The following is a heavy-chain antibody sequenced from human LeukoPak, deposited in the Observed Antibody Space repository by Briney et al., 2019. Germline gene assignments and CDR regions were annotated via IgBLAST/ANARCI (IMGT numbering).Heavy chain of an antibody. V-gene: IGHV3-30*03. CDR2: ISYDGSNK. J-gene: IGHJ3*02. CDR1: GFTFSSYW. D-gene: IGHD4-17*01. Sequence: PGGSLRLSCAVSGFTFSSYWMNWARQAPGKGLEWVAVISYDGSNKYYADSVKGRFTISRDNSKNTLYLQMNSLRAEDTAVYYCAAAISYGDYDAAAFDIWGQGTMVTVSS. CDR3: AAAISYGDYDAAAFDI.